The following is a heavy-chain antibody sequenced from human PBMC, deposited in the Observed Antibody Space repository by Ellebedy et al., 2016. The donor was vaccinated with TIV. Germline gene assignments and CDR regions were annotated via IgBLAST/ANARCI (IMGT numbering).Heavy chain of an antibody. CDR3: ARVPWTAVAD. Sequence: AASVKVSCKASGYTFTSYFMHWVRQAPGQGLEWMGIINPSGGSTTYAQKLQGRVTMTRDTSTSTVYMELSSLRAEDTAVYYCARVPWTAVADWGQGTLVTVSS. CDR1: GYTFTSYF. V-gene: IGHV1-46*04. J-gene: IGHJ4*02. D-gene: IGHD6-13*01. CDR2: INPSGGST.